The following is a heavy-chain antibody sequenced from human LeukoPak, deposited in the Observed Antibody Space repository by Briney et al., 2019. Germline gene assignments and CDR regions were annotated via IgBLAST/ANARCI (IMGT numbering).Heavy chain of an antibody. D-gene: IGHD1-1*01. CDR1: GFTFSSYA. V-gene: IGHV3-23*01. CDR3: ARVRGTVSQGYYGMDV. J-gene: IGHJ6*02. CDR2: ISGSGGST. Sequence: TGGSLRLSCAASGFTFSSYAMSWVRQAPGKGLEWVSAISGSGGSTYYADSVKGRFTISRDNSKNTLYLQMNSLRAEDTAVYYCARVRGTVSQGYYGMDVWGQGTTVTVSS.